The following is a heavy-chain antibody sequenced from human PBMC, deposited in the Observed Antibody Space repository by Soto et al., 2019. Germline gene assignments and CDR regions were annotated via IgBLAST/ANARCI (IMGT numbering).Heavy chain of an antibody. D-gene: IGHD3-22*01. J-gene: IGHJ4*02. Sequence: GGSLRLSCAASGFTFSNYAMHWVRQAPGKGLGWVALISYDGSDKDYADSVKGRFTISRDNSRNTLFLQMNSLRAEDAAVYYCARDYYKYYDSSGYYRSPAYWGQGTLVTVSS. V-gene: IGHV3-30-3*01. CDR3: ARDYYKYYDSSGYYRSPAY. CDR1: GFTFSNYA. CDR2: ISYDGSDK.